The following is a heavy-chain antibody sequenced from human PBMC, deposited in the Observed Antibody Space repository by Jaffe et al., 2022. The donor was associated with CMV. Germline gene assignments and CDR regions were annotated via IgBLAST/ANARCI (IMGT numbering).Heavy chain of an antibody. CDR1: GGSISGYY. Sequence: QVQLQQSGPRLVKPSETLSLTCSVSGGSISGYYWTWIRQSPGQGLEWLAYMYYNGENKYNPSLNSRFTISVDTSKNQFSLRLSALTAADTAVYFCARLRYNGYDINYFYMDVWGKGTTVTVSS. CDR3: ARLRYNGYDINYFYMDV. D-gene: IGHD5-12*01. V-gene: IGHV4-59*08. J-gene: IGHJ6*03. CDR2: MYYNGEN.